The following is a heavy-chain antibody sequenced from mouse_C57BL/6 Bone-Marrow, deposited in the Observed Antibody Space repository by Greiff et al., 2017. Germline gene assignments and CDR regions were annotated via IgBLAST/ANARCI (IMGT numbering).Heavy chain of an antibody. CDR2: IDPSDSET. CDR3: ARDAYDYVLMDY. J-gene: IGHJ4*01. V-gene: IGHV1-52*01. CDR1: GYTFTSYW. D-gene: IGHD2-4*01. Sequence: QVQLQQSGAELVRPGSSVKLSCKASGYTFTSYWMHWVKQRPIQGLEWIGNIDPSDSETHYNQKFKDKATLTVDKSSSTAYMQLSSLTSEDSAVYYGARDAYDYVLMDYWGQGTSVTVSS.